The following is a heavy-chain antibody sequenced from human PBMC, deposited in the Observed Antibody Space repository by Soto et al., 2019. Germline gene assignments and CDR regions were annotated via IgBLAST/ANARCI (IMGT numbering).Heavy chain of an antibody. CDR1: GFTFDDYA. D-gene: IGHD3-3*01. Sequence: VQLVESGGGLVQPGRSLRLSCAASGFTFDDYAMHWVRQAPGKGLEWVSGISWNSGSIGYADSVKGRFTISRDNAKNSLYLQMNSLRAEDTALYYCAKGGAIFGVKNYMDVWGKGTTVTVSS. CDR2: ISWNSGSI. J-gene: IGHJ6*03. V-gene: IGHV3-9*01. CDR3: AKGGAIFGVKNYMDV.